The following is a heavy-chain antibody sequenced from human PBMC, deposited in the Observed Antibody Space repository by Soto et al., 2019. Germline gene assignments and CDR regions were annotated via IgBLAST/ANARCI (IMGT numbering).Heavy chain of an antibody. CDR1: GGSISTGGYY. Sequence: QVQLQESGPGLVKPSQTLSLTCTVSGGSISTGGYYWTWIRQHPGKGLEWIGYIYYSGSTYYNPSLKSRVTISVDASKQQFSLKLSSVTAADTAVYYFARGLSVTLFDNWGQGTLVTVSS. V-gene: IGHV4-31*03. CDR2: IYYSGST. CDR3: ARGLSVTLFDN. D-gene: IGHD4-17*01. J-gene: IGHJ4*02.